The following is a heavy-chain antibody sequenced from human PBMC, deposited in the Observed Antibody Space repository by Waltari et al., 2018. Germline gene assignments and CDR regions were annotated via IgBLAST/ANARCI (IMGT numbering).Heavy chain of an antibody. CDR2: INHSGST. Sequence: QVQLQQWGAGLLKPSETLSLTCAVYGGSFSGYYWSWIRQPPGKGLEWIGEINHSGSTNYNPSLKSRVTISVDTSTNQFSLKLSSVTAADTAVYYCASQPNSSGWYNWFDPWGQGTLVTVSS. V-gene: IGHV4-34*01. CDR1: GGSFSGYY. J-gene: IGHJ5*02. D-gene: IGHD6-19*01. CDR3: ASQPNSSGWYNWFDP.